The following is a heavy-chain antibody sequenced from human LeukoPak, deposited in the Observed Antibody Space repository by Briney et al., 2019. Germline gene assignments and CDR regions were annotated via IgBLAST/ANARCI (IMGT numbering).Heavy chain of an antibody. Sequence: ASVKVSCKASGYTFTSYAMNWVRRAPGQGLEWMGWINTNIGNPTCAQGFTGRFVFSLDTSVSTAYLQISSLKAEDTAVYYCARDGRWWELDYWGQGTLVTVSS. D-gene: IGHD2-15*01. CDR1: GYTFTSYA. V-gene: IGHV7-4-1*02. CDR2: INTNIGNP. J-gene: IGHJ4*02. CDR3: ARDGRWWELDY.